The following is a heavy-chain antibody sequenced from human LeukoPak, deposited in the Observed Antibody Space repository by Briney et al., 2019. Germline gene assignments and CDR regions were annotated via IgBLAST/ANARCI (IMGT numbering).Heavy chain of an antibody. D-gene: IGHD5-24*01. V-gene: IGHV4-39*01. Sequence: SETLSLTCTVSGGSISSSSYSWGWIRQPPGKGLEWIGSLYYSGSTYYNPSLKSRVAMSVDTSKNQFSLKLSSVTAADTAVYYCARHLLGMATRLRGAYWGQGTLVTVSS. J-gene: IGHJ4*02. CDR3: ARHLLGMATRLRGAY. CDR2: LYYSGST. CDR1: GGSISSSSYS.